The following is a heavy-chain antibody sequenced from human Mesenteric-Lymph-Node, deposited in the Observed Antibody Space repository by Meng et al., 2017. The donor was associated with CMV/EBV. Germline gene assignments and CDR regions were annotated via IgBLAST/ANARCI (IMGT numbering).Heavy chain of an antibody. Sequence: GESLKISCAASGFTFSSYWFSWVRQAPGKGLEWVANINPDGSEKYYLDSVKGRFTIFRDNAKNSLYLQVNSLRAEDTAVYYCATDTAMVRGYWGQGTLVTVSS. V-gene: IGHV3-7*04. CDR3: ATDTAMVRGY. CDR1: GFTFSSYW. CDR2: INPDGSEK. J-gene: IGHJ4*02. D-gene: IGHD3-10*01.